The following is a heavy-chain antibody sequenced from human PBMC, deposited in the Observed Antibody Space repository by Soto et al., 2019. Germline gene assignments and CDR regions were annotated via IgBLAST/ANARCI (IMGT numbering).Heavy chain of an antibody. V-gene: IGHV4-34*01. CDR3: ARVGSRMIDY. D-gene: IGHD2-15*01. Sequence: SSETLSLTCAVYGGSFSGYYWSWIRQPPGKGLEWIGEINHSGSTNYNPSLKSRVTISVDTSKNQFSLKLSSVTAADTAVYYCARVGSRMIDYWGQGTLVTVSS. J-gene: IGHJ4*02. CDR2: INHSGST. CDR1: GGSFSGYY.